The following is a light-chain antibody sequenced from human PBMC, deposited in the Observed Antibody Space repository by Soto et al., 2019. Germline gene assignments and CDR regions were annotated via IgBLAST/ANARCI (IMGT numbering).Light chain of an antibody. CDR1: QDTSNY. CDR2: DAS. CDR3: QQYDSLPRT. V-gene: IGKV1-33*01. J-gene: IGKJ1*01. Sequence: DIQMTQSPSSLSASVGDRVTITCQASQDTSNYLNWYQQKPGKAPKLLIYDASNSETGVPSRFSGSGSGTDFNVTISSLQPEDIATYSCQQYDSLPRTFGQGTKVEIK.